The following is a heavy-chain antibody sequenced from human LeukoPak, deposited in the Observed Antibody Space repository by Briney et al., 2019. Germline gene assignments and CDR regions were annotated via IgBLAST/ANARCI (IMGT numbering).Heavy chain of an antibody. CDR3: ASRGYSYGYHFDY. J-gene: IGHJ4*02. CDR2: INSSGGST. V-gene: IGHV1-46*03. Sequence: ASVKVSCKASGYTFTSYYMHWVRQAPGQGLEWMGIINSSGGSTSYAQKFQGRVTMTRDASTSTVYMELSSLRSEDTAVYYCASRGYSYGYHFDYWGQGTLVTVSS. CDR1: GYTFTSYY. D-gene: IGHD5-18*01.